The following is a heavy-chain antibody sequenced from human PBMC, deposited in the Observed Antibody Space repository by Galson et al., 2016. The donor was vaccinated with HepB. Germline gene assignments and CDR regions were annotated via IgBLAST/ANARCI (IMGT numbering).Heavy chain of an antibody. D-gene: IGHD5-18*01. CDR1: GYTFTSYW. J-gene: IGHJ5*02. CDR3: ARPKGYSNSWFAGFDP. CDR2: IDPGDSEI. V-gene: IGHV5-51*01. Sequence: QSGAEVKEPGESLKISCKCSGYTFTSYWIGWVRQMPGKGLEWMGIIDPGDSEIRYSPSFQGRVTISVDKSISTAYLQWSSLRSDDTAVYYCARPKGYSNSWFAGFDPWGQGTLVTVSS.